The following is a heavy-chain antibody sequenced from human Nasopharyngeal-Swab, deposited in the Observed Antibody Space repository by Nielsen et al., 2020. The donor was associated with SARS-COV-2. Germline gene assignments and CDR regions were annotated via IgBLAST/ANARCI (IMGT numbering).Heavy chain of an antibody. CDR3: AIFEGGYDYYHGMDV. Sequence: GGSLRLSCTASGYIVREYYMTWVRQAPGKGLECVSYISSSGNSTYYADSVKGRFPISRDNAKSSMTLQMNRLRAEDTAVYYCAIFEGGYDYYHGMDVWGQGTTVTVS. CDR1: GYIVREYY. J-gene: IGHJ6*02. CDR2: ISSSGNST. D-gene: IGHD4/OR15-4a*01. V-gene: IGHV3-11*01.